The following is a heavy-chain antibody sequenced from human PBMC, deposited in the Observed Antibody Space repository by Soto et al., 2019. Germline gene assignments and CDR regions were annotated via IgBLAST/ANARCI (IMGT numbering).Heavy chain of an antibody. CDR2: ISYDGSNK. D-gene: IGHD3-3*01. V-gene: IGHV3-30*18. CDR3: AKDALRFLEWLAFYGMDV. CDR1: GFTFSSYG. Sequence: QVQLVESGGGVVQPGRSLRLSCAASGFTFSSYGMHWVREAAGKGLEWVAVISYDGSNKYYADSVKGRFTISRDNSKNTLYLHMNSLRAEDTAVYYCAKDALRFLEWLAFYGMDVWGQGLTVTVS. J-gene: IGHJ6*02.